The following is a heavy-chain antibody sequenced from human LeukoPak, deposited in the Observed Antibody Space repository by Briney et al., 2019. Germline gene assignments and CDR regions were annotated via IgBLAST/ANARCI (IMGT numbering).Heavy chain of an antibody. Sequence: PGGSLRLSCTASGFTFGDYAMSWFRQAPGKGLEWVGYIRSKAYGVKTEYAASGKGTFTISKDDSKSIAYLQMNSLNTEDLDVYYCEVVAAGSAFDIWGQGTMVTVSS. D-gene: IGHD2-15*01. CDR1: GFTFGDYA. V-gene: IGHV3-49*03. CDR2: IRSKAYGVKT. CDR3: EVVAAGSAFDI. J-gene: IGHJ3*02.